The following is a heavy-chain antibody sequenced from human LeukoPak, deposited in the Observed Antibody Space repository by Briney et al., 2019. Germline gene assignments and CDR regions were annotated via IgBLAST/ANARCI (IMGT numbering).Heavy chain of an antibody. CDR3: ARDYLEAEGQTDDYFDY. Sequence: GASVKVSCKAGGHTFTTYYMHWVRQAPGQGPAWMGIINPSGGSTTYAQKFQGRVSMTRDMSTSTVYMELRSLRSDDTAVYYCARDYLEAEGQTDDYFDYWGQGTLVTVSS. J-gene: IGHJ4*02. CDR2: INPSGGST. CDR1: GHTFTTYY. D-gene: IGHD6-19*01. V-gene: IGHV1-46*01.